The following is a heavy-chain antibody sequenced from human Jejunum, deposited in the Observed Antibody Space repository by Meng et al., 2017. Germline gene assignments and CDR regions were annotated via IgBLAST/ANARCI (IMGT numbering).Heavy chain of an antibody. CDR2: IHYIGSA. D-gene: IGHD3-22*01. J-gene: IGHJ4*02. CDR3: ARERWEYYESSGFDS. V-gene: IGHV4-30-4*01. CDR1: GGSISGGDYY. Sequence: QVQLQVSGPGLVKLSQTLSLICTVAGGSISGGDYYWSWIRQPPGKGLEWIGYIHYIGSAFFHPSFKSRAAISVDTSNNQFSLKLNSVTAGDTAVYYCARERWEYYESSGFDSWGQGTLVTVSS.